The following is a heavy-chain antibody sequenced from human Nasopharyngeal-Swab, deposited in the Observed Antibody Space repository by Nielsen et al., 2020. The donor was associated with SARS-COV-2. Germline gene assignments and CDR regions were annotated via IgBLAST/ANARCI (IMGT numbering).Heavy chain of an antibody. CDR3: ARDLIATRRRSFDY. CDR2: IIRMVGTA. V-gene: IGHV1-69*04. D-gene: IGHD6-6*01. CDR1: GGTFSNYA. J-gene: IGHJ4*02. Sequence: SVKVSCKTSGGTFSNYAINWVRQATGQGIEWMGTIIRMVGTANYAQKYQGKVTITADKSTSTVYMELNSLRSEDTAMYYCARDLIATRRRSFDYWGQGTLVTVSS.